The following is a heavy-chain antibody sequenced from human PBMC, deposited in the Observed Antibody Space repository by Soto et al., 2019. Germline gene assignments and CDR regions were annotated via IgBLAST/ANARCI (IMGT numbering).Heavy chain of an antibody. CDR1: GYTFTSYG. CDR2: ISAYNGNT. D-gene: IGHD3-22*01. Sequence: ASVKVSCKASGYTFTSYGISWVRQAPGQGLEWMGWISAYNGNTNYAQKLQGRVTMTTDTSTSTAYMELRSLRSDDTAVYYCARDLMGRDSSGYEVWGQGTILTVSS. V-gene: IGHV1-18*01. CDR3: ARDLMGRDSSGYEV. J-gene: IGHJ4*02.